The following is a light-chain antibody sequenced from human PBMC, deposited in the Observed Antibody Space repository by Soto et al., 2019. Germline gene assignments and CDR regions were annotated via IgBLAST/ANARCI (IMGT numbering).Light chain of an antibody. CDR1: QDINTY. Sequence: EVVLTQSPATLSLSPGEKAILSCRASQDINTYLGWYQQKPGQPPRLLIYDASNRASGIPARFSGSGSGTDFTLTIDTLESEDFAIYYCQHRYNWPLTFGAGNKVEIK. J-gene: IGKJ4*01. CDR2: DAS. CDR3: QHRYNWPLT. V-gene: IGKV3-11*01.